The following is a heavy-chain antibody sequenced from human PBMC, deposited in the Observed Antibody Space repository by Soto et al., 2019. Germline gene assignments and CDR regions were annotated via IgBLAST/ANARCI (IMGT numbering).Heavy chain of an antibody. CDR3: ARDRSGGKFGVRGFDP. CDR1: GFTVSTNN. D-gene: IGHD2-15*01. Sequence: EVPLVESGGGLIQPGGSLRLSCAASGFTVSTNNMSWVRQAPGKGLEWVSFIYIDDKTDYADSVKDRFTVSRDNSKNTLYLQMNSLRVEDTAVYYCARDRSGGKFGVRGFDPWGQGTLVTVSS. V-gene: IGHV3-53*01. CDR2: IYIDDKT. J-gene: IGHJ5*02.